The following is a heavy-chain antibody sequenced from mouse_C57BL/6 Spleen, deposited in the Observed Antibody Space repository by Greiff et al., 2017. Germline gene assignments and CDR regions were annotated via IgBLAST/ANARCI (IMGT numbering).Heavy chain of an antibody. Sequence: QVQLKQSGAELVMPGASVKLSCKASGYTFTSYWMHWVKQRPGQGLEWIGEIDPSDSYTNYNQKFKGKSTLTVDKSSSTAYMQLSSLTSEDSAVYYCARRSGNGYSFAYWGQGTLVTVSA. CDR3: ARRSGNGYSFAY. D-gene: IGHD2-3*01. V-gene: IGHV1-69*01. CDR1: GYTFTSYW. J-gene: IGHJ3*01. CDR2: IDPSDSYT.